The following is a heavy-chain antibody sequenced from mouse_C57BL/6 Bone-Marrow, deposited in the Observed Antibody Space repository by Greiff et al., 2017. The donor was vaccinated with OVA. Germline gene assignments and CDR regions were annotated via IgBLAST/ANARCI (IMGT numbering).Heavy chain of an antibody. J-gene: IGHJ3*01. CDR3: ARGSWRFAY. CDR1: GYTFTDYY. V-gene: IGHV1-76*01. Sequence: QVQLQQSGAELVRPGASVKLSCKASGYTFTDYYINWVKQRPGQGLEWIARIYPGSGNTYYNEKFKGKATLTAEKSSSTAYMQLSSLTSEDSAVYFCARGSWRFAYWGQGTLVTVSA. CDR2: IYPGSGNT.